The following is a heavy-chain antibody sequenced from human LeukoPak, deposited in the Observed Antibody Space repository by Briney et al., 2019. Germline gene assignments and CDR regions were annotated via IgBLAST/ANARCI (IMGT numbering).Heavy chain of an antibody. Sequence: PSETLSLTCTVSGGSISSSSYYWSWIRQPAGKGLEWIGRIYTSGSTNYNPSLKSRVTMSVDTSKNQFSLKLSSVTAADTAVYYCARLRSGIAAAGIFDYWGQGTLVTVSS. CDR1: GGSISSSSYY. V-gene: IGHV4-61*02. D-gene: IGHD6-13*01. CDR2: IYTSGST. J-gene: IGHJ4*02. CDR3: ARLRSGIAAAGIFDY.